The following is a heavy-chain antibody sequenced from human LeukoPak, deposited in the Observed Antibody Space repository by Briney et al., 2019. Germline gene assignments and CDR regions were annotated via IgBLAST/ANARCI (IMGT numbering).Heavy chain of an antibody. Sequence: GGSLRLSCAASGFTVNGKYMSWVRQAPGKGLEWVSVIYSTGSTYYADYVKGRFTVSRDTSSNTVYLQMNSLRADDTAVYYCAKMEGQRLYDYCMDVWGRGTTVTVSS. CDR3: AKMEGQRLYDYCMDV. V-gene: IGHV3-53*01. CDR2: IYSTGST. CDR1: GFTVNGKY. J-gene: IGHJ6*03. D-gene: IGHD2-8*01.